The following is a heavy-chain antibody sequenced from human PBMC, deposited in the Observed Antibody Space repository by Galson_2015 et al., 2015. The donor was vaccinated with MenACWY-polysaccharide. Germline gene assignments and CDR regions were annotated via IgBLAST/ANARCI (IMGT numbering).Heavy chain of an antibody. CDR3: AHVMITFGGVIGDDAFDV. V-gene: IGHV2-5*08. CDR1: GGSISSYYW. CDR2: IYWDGDN. J-gene: IGHJ3*01. D-gene: IGHD3-16*01. Sequence: TLSLTCTVSGGSISSYYWNWIRQPPGKALEWLAVIYWDGDNRYSPSLRSRLTVTKDTSKNQVVLTMTNMDPVDTATYYCAHVMITFGGVIGDDAFDVWGQGTMVTVSS.